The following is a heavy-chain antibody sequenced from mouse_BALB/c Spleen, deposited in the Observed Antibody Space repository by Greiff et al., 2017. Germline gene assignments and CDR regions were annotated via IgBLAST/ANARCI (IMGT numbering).Heavy chain of an antibody. D-gene: IGHD1-1*01. CDR2: IWGDGST. CDR3: ARGPHYYGSSYVPYAMDY. CDR1: GFSLTGYG. V-gene: IGHV2-6-7*01. J-gene: IGHJ4*01. Sequence: QVQLKESGPGLVAPSQSLSITCTVSGFSLTGYGVNWVRQPPGKGLEWLGMIWGDGSTDYNSALKSRLSISEDNSKSQVFLKMNSLQTDDTARYYCARGPHYYGSSYVPYAMDYWGQGTSVTVSS.